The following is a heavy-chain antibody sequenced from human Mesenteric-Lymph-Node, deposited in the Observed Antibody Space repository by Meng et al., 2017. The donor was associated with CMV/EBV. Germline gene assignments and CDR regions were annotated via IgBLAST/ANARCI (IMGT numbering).Heavy chain of an antibody. Sequence: GESLKISCTASGFTVSSNYMSWVRQAPGKGLEWVSVIYSGGSTYYADSVKGRFTISRDNSKNTLYLQMNSLRAEDTAVYYCARGYSNPFDYWGQGTLVTVSS. CDR2: IYSGGST. CDR1: GFTVSSNY. D-gene: IGHD4-11*01. CDR3: ARGYSNPFDY. V-gene: IGHV3-53*01. J-gene: IGHJ4*02.